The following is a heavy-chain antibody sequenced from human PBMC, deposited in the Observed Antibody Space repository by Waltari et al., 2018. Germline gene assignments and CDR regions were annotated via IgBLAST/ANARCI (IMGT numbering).Heavy chain of an antibody. J-gene: IGHJ6*02. CDR2: INHSGST. V-gene: IGHV4-34*01. D-gene: IGHD3-10*01. CDR3: ARGGFYASGGGMDV. Sequence: QVQLQQWGAGLLKPSETLSLTCAVYGGSFSGYYWSWIRQPPGKGLEWIGEINHSGSTNYNPSLKSGVTISVDTSKNQFSLKLSSVTAADTAVYYCARGGFYASGGGMDVWGQGTTVTVSS. CDR1: GGSFSGYY.